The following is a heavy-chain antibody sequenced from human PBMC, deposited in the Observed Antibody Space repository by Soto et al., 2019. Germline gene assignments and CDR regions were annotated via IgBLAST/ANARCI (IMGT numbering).Heavy chain of an antibody. CDR2: IIPIFGTA. CDR1: GGTFSSYA. Sequence: ASVKISCKASGGTFSSYAISWVRQAPGQGLEWMGGIIPIFGTANYAQKFQGRVTITADESTSTAYMELSSLRSGDTAVYYCARQPRDIVVVQGGMDVWGQGTTVTVSS. CDR3: ARQPRDIVVVQGGMDV. D-gene: IGHD2-2*01. V-gene: IGHV1-69*13. J-gene: IGHJ6*02.